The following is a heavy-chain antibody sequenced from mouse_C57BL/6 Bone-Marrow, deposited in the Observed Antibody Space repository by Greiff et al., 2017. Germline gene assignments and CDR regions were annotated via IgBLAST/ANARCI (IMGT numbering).Heavy chain of an antibody. Sequence: EVQLQQSGPELVKPGASVKISCKASGYTFTDYYMYWVKQSRGKSLEWIGDINPNNGGTSYNQKFKGKATLTVDKSSSTAYMELRSLTSEDSAVYYCASPFYYDYEGFAYWGQGTLVTVSA. V-gene: IGHV1-26*01. D-gene: IGHD2-4*01. CDR1: GYTFTDYY. J-gene: IGHJ3*01. CDR3: ASPFYYDYEGFAY. CDR2: INPNNGGT.